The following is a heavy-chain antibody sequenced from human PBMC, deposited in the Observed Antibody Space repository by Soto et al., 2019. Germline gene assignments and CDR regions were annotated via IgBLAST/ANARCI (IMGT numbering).Heavy chain of an antibody. D-gene: IGHD3-22*01. CDR1: AFTFSSYA. CDR3: AKDRARLRFSWDSSGYFGNVF. V-gene: IGHV3-23*01. Sequence: PRGSLRLSCAASAFTFSSYAMSWVRQAPGKGLEWVSGISGSGDRTYYADSVEGRFTISRDNSKNTLYLQMNSLRADDTAVYYCAKDRARLRFSWDSSGYFGNVFWGPGTLVTVSS. CDR2: ISGSGDRT. J-gene: IGHJ4*02.